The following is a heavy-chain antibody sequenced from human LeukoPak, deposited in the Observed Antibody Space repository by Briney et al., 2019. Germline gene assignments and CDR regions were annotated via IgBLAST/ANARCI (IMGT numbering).Heavy chain of an antibody. J-gene: IGHJ6*04. CDR3: ARESGSILGPMDV. CDR2: INPNSGGT. D-gene: IGHD3-3*01. Sequence: ASVKVSCKASGYTFTGYYMHWVRQAPGQGLEWMGWINPNSGGTNYAQKFQGWVTMTRDTSISTAYMELSGLRSDDTAVYYCARESGSILGPMDVWGKGTTVTVSS. V-gene: IGHV1-2*04. CDR1: GYTFTGYY.